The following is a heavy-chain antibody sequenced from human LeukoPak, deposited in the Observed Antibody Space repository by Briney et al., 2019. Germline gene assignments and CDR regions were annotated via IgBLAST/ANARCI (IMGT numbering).Heavy chain of an antibody. CDR1: GGSVSSYY. D-gene: IGHD1-14*01. Sequence: KTSETLSLTCSVAGGSVSSYYWSWIRQSPGKGLEWIGYIHNSGRTNYNPSLKSRVTGFVDTSKNQVSLRLSSVTAADTAVYYCARHGTISSESYFDYWGQGPLVTVSS. J-gene: IGHJ4*02. CDR2: IHNSGRT. CDR3: ARHGTISSESYFDY. V-gene: IGHV4-59*08.